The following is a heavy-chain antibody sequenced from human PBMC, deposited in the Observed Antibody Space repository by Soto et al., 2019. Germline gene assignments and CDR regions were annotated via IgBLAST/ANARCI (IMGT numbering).Heavy chain of an antibody. CDR2: ASTYNDKT. D-gene: IGHD6-6*01. J-gene: IGHJ3*02. CDR3: ARAGSIDDAFDI. CDR1: GYTFNRYG. Sequence: VKVSCKASGYTFNRYGISWVRQAPGQGLEWMGWASTYNDKTNHTQKFQGRVTMTTDTSTTTVYMELRSLRSDDTAVYYCARAGSIDDAFDIWGQGTLVTVSS. V-gene: IGHV1-18*01.